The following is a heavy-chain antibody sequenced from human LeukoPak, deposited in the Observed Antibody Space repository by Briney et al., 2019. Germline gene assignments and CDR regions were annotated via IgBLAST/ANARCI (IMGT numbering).Heavy chain of an antibody. CDR1: GFTFSSYE. CDR2: ISSSGSTI. V-gene: IGHV3-48*03. J-gene: IGHJ3*02. Sequence: GGSLRLSCAASGFTFSSYEMNWVRQAPGKGLEWVSYISSSGSTIYYADSVKGRLTISRDNAKNSLYLQMNSLRAEDTAVYYCARDCRADILTGYGPGAFDIWGQGTMVTVSS. D-gene: IGHD3-9*01. CDR3: ARDCRADILTGYGPGAFDI.